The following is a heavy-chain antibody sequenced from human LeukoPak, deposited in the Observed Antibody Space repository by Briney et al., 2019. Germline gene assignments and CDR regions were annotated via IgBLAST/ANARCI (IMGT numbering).Heavy chain of an antibody. J-gene: IGHJ5*02. CDR1: GDSVSSNSVT. V-gene: IGHV6-1*01. CDR3: ARRLAQYDCFDP. Sequence: SQTLSLTCAISGDSVSSNSVTWDWIRQSPSRGLEWLGRTYYRSTWYNDYAVSVRGRITVNPDTSKNQFSLHLNSVTPEDTAVYYCARRLAQYDCFDPWGQGILVTVSS. D-gene: IGHD3-9*01. CDR2: TYYRSTWYN.